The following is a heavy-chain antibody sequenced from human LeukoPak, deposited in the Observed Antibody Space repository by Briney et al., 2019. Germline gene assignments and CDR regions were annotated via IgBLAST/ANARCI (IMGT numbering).Heavy chain of an antibody. Sequence: PGGSLRLSCAASGFTFSSYSMNWVRQAPGKGLEWVSYISSSSSTIYYADSVKGRFTISRDNSKNTLYLQMNSLRAEDTAVYYCAKEERDRLDYWGQGTLVTVSS. CDR3: AKEERDRLDY. CDR2: ISSSSSTI. V-gene: IGHV3-48*01. D-gene: IGHD5-24*01. J-gene: IGHJ4*02. CDR1: GFTFSSYS.